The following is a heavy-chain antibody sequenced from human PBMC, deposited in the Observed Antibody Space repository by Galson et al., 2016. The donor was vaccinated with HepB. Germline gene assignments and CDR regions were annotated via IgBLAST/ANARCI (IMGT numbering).Heavy chain of an antibody. CDR1: GDSISNSNW. Sequence: SETLSLTCAVSGDSISNSNWWSWVRQPPGKGLEWIGQIYHSGSTKYNPSLKSRVTISVDKSKNHFSLKLTSVTAADTAVYYCARSPQGFDYWGLGTLVTVSS. CDR2: IYHSGST. J-gene: IGHJ4*02. CDR3: ARSPQGFDY. V-gene: IGHV4-4*02.